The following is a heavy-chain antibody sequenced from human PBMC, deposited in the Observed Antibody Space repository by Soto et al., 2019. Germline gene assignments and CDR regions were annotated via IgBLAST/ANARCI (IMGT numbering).Heavy chain of an antibody. CDR1: VYTFTSYD. Sequence: GXSVKVSWKASVYTFTSYDINWVRQATGQGLEWVGWMNPNSGNTGYAQKFQGRVTMTRNTSISTAYMELSSLRSEDTAVYYCARGYCSSTSCYYYYYYYGMDVWGQGTTVTVSS. J-gene: IGHJ6*02. D-gene: IGHD2-2*01. V-gene: IGHV1-8*01. CDR2: MNPNSGNT. CDR3: ARGYCSSTSCYYYYYYYGMDV.